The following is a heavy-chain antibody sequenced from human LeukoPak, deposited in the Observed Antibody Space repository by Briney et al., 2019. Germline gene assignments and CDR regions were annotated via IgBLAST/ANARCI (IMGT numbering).Heavy chain of an antibody. CDR3: AREEYYSDNSGYYPDF. V-gene: IGHV4-61*02. Sequence: PSQTLSLTCTVSGDSISSGSYYWSWIRQPAGKGLEWIGRIYTSGSTNYNPSLKSRVTTSVDTSKNQFSLKLSSVTAADTAVYYCAREEYYSDNSGYYPDFWGQGTLVTVSS. J-gene: IGHJ4*02. CDR1: GDSISSGSYY. CDR2: IYTSGST. D-gene: IGHD3-22*01.